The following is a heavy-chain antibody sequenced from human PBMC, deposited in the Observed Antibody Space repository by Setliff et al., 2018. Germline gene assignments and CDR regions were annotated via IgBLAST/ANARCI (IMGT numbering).Heavy chain of an antibody. D-gene: IGHD2-15*01. CDR3: ARDLVGYCSGGSCYDWDY. CDR2: ISAYNGNT. CDR1: GYTFTSYG. Sequence: ASVKVSCKASGYTFTSYGISWVRQAPGQGLEWMGWISAYNGNTNYAQKLQGRVTMTTDTSTSTAYMELRSLRSDDTAVYYCARDLVGYCSGGSCYDWDYWGQGTQVTAPQ. J-gene: IGHJ4*02. V-gene: IGHV1-18*01.